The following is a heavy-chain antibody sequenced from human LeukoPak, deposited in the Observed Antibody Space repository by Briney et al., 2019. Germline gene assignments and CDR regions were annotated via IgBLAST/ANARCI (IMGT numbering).Heavy chain of an antibody. D-gene: IGHD7-27*01. CDR2: ISYNGAST. V-gene: IGHV3-23*01. J-gene: IGHJ4*02. CDR1: GFTFGDVV. CDR3: ARRTGGTKDY. Sequence: PWGSLRLSFVASGFTFGDVVMSWVRQAPGKGLEWVSAISYNGASTDYADSVKGRFAISRDNSKNTLYLQMNSLRAEDTAVYYCARRTGGTKDYWGQGTQVTVSS.